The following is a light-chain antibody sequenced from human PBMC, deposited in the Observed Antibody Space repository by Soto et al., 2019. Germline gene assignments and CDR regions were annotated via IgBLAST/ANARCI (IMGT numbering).Light chain of an antibody. CDR3: EQYCSSPLT. CDR2: GTS. Sequence: EIVLTQPPGTLSLSPGARATLSCRASQSVRSSYLAWYQQKSGQAPTLLIYGTSSRATGIPDRFSGRGSGTAFKFGSSSLEPEDSVVYYCEQYCSSPLTFGGGTKVEIK. CDR1: QSVRSSY. V-gene: IGKV3-20*01. J-gene: IGKJ4*01.